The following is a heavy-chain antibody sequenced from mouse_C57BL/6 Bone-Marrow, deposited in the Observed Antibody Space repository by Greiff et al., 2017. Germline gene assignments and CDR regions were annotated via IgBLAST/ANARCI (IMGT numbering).Heavy chain of an antibody. CDR1: GYTFTDYY. CDR2: IFPGSGST. J-gene: IGHJ1*03. CDR3: ARIEFDGSSGDWYFDV. Sequence: QVQLQQSGPELVKPGASVKISCKASGYTFTDYYINWVKQRPGQGLEWIGWIFPGSGSTKYNEKFKGTATLTVDTSSSTASMELPSLTSEDSAVYFCARIEFDGSSGDWYFDVWGTGTTVTVSS. V-gene: IGHV1-84*01. D-gene: IGHD1-1*01.